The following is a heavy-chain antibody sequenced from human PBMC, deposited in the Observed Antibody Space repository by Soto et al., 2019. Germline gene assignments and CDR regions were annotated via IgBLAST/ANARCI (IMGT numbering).Heavy chain of an antibody. Sequence: QVPLVQSGAEVKKPASSVKVSCKTSGGTFSSYAISWERQAAGQGLEWMGGLIPIFGTANYAQKFQGRVTITADASTSTAYTELSSLRSEDTAVYYCATGCFDPWVQGSMVTVSS. V-gene: IGHV1-69*01. J-gene: IGHJ5*02. CDR3: ATGCFDP. CDR2: LIPIFGTA. D-gene: IGHD1-1*01. CDR1: GGTFSSYA.